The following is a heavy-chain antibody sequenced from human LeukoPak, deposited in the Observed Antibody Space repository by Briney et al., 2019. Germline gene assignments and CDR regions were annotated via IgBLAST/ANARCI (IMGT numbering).Heavy chain of an antibody. V-gene: IGHV7-4-1*02. CDR1: GYTFTSYA. CDR2: INTNTGNP. CDR3: ARRDIVGATKYAFDI. D-gene: IGHD1-26*01. Sequence: ASVKVSCKASGYTFTSYAMNWVRQAPGQGLEWMGWINTNTGNPTYAQGFTGRFVFSLDTSVSTAYLQISSLKAEDTAVYYCARRDIVGATKYAFDIWGQGTMVTVSS. J-gene: IGHJ3*02.